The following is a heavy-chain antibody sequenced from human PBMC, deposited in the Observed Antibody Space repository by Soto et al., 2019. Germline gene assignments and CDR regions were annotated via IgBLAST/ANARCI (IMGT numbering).Heavy chain of an antibody. J-gene: IGHJ4*02. CDR1: GFTFSSYA. V-gene: IGHV3-23*01. CDR3: AKDTIVVVVATLDY. D-gene: IGHD2-15*01. Sequence: VQLLESGGGLVQPAGSVRLSCAASGFTFSSYAISWVRQTPGKGLEWVSAISGSGGSTYYGDSVKGRLTISRYNSKNTLYLPMNSLRADHTAIYYWAKDTIVVVVATLDYWGPGTLVTVSS. CDR2: ISGSGGST.